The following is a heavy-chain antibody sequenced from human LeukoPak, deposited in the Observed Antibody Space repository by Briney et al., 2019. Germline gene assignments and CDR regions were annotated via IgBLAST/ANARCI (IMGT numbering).Heavy chain of an antibody. Sequence: ASETLSLTCTVSGGSISSSSYYWGWIRQPPGKGLEWIGSIYYSGSTYYNPSLKSRVTISVDTSKNQFSLKLSSVTAADTAVYYCARASGDAFDIWGQGTMVTVSS. CDR2: IYYSGST. CDR3: ARASGDAFDI. D-gene: IGHD7-27*01. J-gene: IGHJ3*02. V-gene: IGHV4-39*07. CDR1: GGSISSSSYY.